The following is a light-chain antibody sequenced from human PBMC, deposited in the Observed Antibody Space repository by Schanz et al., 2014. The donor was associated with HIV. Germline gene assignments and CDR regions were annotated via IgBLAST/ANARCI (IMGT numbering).Light chain of an antibody. J-gene: IGLJ3*02. CDR2: EDD. V-gene: IGLV6-57*02. Sequence: NFMLTQPHSVSESPGKTVTISCTGSRGSIGSKFVQWYQQRPGSAPTTVIFEDDQRPSGVPDRFSGSIDTSSNSASLTISGLKTEDEADYYCQSYDDQNHGVFGGGTKLTVL. CDR3: QSYDDQNHGV. CDR1: RGSIGSKF.